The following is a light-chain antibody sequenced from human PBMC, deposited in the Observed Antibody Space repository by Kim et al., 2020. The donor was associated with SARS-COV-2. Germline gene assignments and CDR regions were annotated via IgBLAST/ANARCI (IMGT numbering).Light chain of an antibody. J-gene: IGKJ4*01. CDR2: GAT. CDR1: QDIYIR. Sequence: DIQMTQSPSVVSASVGDRVIITCRASQDIYIRLAWYQVKPGKAPKLLIAGATALQSGVPSRFSGSGSGTYFTLTITSLQPEDFATYYCQQANSFPLTFGGGTKVDIK. V-gene: IGKV1-12*01. CDR3: QQANSFPLT.